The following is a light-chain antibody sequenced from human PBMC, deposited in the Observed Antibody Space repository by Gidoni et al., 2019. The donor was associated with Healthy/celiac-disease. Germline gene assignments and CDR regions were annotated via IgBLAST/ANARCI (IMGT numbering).Light chain of an antibody. Sequence: ELVLTQSPATLSLSPGERANLSCRASQSVSSYLAWYQQKPGQAPRLLIYDASNRATGIPARFSGSGSGTDFTLTISSLEPEDFAVYYCQQRSNWGLTFGGGTKVEIK. CDR1: QSVSSY. CDR3: QQRSNWGLT. CDR2: DAS. V-gene: IGKV3-11*01. J-gene: IGKJ4*01.